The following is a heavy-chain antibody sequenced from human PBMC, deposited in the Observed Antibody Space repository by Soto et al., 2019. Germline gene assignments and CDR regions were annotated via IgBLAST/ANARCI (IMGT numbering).Heavy chain of an antibody. Sequence: GESLKTSCKGPEYTFAGSWITWVRQKPGKGLEWMGRIDPSGSQTYYSPSFRGHVTISATKSITTVFLQWSSLRASDTAMYYCARQIYDSDTGPNFQYYFDSWGQGTPVTVSS. CDR2: IDPSGSQT. CDR1: EYTFAGSW. CDR3: ARQIYDSDTGPNFQYYFDS. J-gene: IGHJ4*02. V-gene: IGHV5-10-1*01. D-gene: IGHD3-22*01.